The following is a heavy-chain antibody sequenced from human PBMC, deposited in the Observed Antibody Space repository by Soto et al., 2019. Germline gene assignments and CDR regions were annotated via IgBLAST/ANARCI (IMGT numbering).Heavy chain of an antibody. V-gene: IGHV3-21*01. CDR3: AREFPVYGSGSYYLYYFDY. CDR1: GFTFSSYS. Sequence: GSLRLSCAASGFTFSSYSMNWVRQAPGKGLEWVSSISSSSSYIYYADSVKGRFTISRDNAKNSLYLQMNSLRAEGTAVYYCAREFPVYGSGSYYLYYFDYRAQRTPVTVSS. D-gene: IGHD3-10*01. J-gene: IGHJ4*02. CDR2: ISSSSSYI.